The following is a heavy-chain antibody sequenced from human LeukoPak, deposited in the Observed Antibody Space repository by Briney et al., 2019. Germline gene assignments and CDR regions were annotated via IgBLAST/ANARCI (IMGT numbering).Heavy chain of an antibody. CDR1: GGSISSGSYY. D-gene: IGHD3-22*01. Sequence: SQTLSLTCTVSGGSISSGSYYWSWIRQPAGKGLEWIGRIYTSGSTNYNPSLKSRVTISVDTSKSQFSLKLSSVTAADTAVYYCARDTSSGYYYDSSGLNWFDPWGQGTLVTVSS. J-gene: IGHJ5*02. CDR2: IYTSGST. V-gene: IGHV4-61*02. CDR3: ARDTSSGYYYDSSGLNWFDP.